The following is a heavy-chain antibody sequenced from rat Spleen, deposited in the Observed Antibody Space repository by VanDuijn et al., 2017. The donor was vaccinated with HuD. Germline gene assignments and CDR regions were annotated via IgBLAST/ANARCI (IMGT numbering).Heavy chain of an antibody. CDR1: GFTFSSSW. Sequence: EVQLVESGGGLVQPGSPLKLSCAVSGFTFSSSWLNWIRQAPGTGLEWVATIRFDGSSTYYRDSVKGRFTISRDNAESTLYLQMDSLRSEDTATYYCARSVFDYWGQGVMVTVSS. CDR3: ARSVFDY. V-gene: IGHV5-29*01. J-gene: IGHJ2*01. CDR2: IRFDGSST.